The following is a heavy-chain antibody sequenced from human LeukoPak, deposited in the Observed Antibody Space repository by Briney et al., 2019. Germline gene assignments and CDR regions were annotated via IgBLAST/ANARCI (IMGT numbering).Heavy chain of an antibody. J-gene: IGHJ3*01. V-gene: IGHV4-39*01. CDR3: AHFKGGSFDF. Sequence: SETLSLTCTVSGGSISSSNYYWGWIRQPPGKGLEWIGSIYYSENTYYNPSLKSRVTISVDTSKNQFSLKLTSVTAADTAVYYCAHFKGGSFDFWGQGTMVTVSS. D-gene: IGHD1-26*01. CDR2: IYYSENT. CDR1: GGSISSSNYY.